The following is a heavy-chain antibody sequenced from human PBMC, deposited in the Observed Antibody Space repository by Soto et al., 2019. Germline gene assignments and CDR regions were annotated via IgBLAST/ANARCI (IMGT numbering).Heavy chain of an antibody. CDR1: GFTFSRYG. J-gene: IGHJ4*02. CDR2: ISGSGGST. V-gene: IGHV3-23*01. Sequence: GWSLRLSCAASGFTFSRYGMHWVRQAPGKGLEWVSAISGSGGSTYYADSVKGRFTISRDNSKNTLYLQMNSLRAEDTAVFYCAREGGGSYYPEYFDYWGQGTLVTVSS. D-gene: IGHD1-26*01. CDR3: AREGGGSYYPEYFDY.